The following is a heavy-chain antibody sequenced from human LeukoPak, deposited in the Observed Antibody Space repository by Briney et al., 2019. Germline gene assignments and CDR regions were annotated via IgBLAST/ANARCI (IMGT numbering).Heavy chain of an antibody. J-gene: IGHJ3*01. D-gene: IGHD3-22*01. CDR3: ARELRYDNSDSGAF. CDR1: GGTFSSYA. CDR2: IIPILGIA. V-gene: IGHV1-69*04. Sequence: SVKVSCKASGGTFSSYAISWVRQAPGQGLEWMGRIIPILGIANYAQKFQGRVTITADKSTSTAYMELSSLRSEDTALYYCARELRYDNSDSGAFWGQGTVVTVSS.